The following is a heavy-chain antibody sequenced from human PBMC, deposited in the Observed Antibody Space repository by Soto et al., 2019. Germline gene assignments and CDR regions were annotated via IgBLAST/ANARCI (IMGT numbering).Heavy chain of an antibody. V-gene: IGHV3-73*02. D-gene: IGHD3-10*02. J-gene: IGHJ6*02. CDR1: GFTFSDST. CDR2: IRSEVYSYAT. Sequence: EVQLVESGGGLVQPGGSLKVSCAASGFTFSDSTIHWVRQASGKGLEWVGRIRSEVYSYATVCAASVKDRFTISRDDSTTTAYLQMNSLKIEDAAVYYCSSCAGSYCMDVWGQGTTVTVSS. CDR3: SSCAGSYCMDV.